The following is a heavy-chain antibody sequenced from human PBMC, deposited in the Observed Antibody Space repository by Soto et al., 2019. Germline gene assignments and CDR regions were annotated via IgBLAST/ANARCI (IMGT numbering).Heavy chain of an antibody. CDR2: ISSSGGST. V-gene: IGHV3-23*01. Sequence: GGSLRLSCAASGFTFSNYAMSWVRQPPGKGLEWVSGISSSGGSTYYADSVKGRFTISRDNSKDTLYLQMSSLRADDTALYYCAKFIVAPVNSHFDYWGQGILVTVSS. D-gene: IGHD2-15*01. J-gene: IGHJ4*02. CDR3: AKFIVAPVNSHFDY. CDR1: GFTFSNYA.